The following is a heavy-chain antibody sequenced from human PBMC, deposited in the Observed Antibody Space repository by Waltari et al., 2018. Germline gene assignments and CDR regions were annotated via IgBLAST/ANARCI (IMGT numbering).Heavy chain of an antibody. Sequence: EVPLLESGGGLVQPGGSLRPSCAASGLPFSRYAMTWVRQAPGKALEWVSAISGSGGSTYYADSVTGRFTISRDNSKNTLYLQMNSLRAEDTAVYYGAKDPRGEQWLVQWGQGTLVTVSS. V-gene: IGHV3-23*01. J-gene: IGHJ4*02. CDR3: AKDPRGEQWLVQ. D-gene: IGHD6-19*01. CDR2: ISGSGGST. CDR1: GLPFSRYA.